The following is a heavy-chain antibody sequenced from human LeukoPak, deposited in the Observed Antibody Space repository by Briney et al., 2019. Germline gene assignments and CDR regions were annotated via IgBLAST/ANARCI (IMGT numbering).Heavy chain of an antibody. V-gene: IGHV3-21*01. J-gene: IGHJ4*02. CDR1: GFTFSSYS. CDR3: ARGVSFRGSNFDY. CDR2: ISSSSSYI. Sequence: GGSLRLSCAASGFTFSSYSMNWVRQAPGKGLEWVSSISSSSSYIYYADSVKGRFTISRDNAKNSLYLQMNSLRAEDTAVYYCARGVSFRGSNFDYWGQGTLVTVSS. D-gene: IGHD3-16*02.